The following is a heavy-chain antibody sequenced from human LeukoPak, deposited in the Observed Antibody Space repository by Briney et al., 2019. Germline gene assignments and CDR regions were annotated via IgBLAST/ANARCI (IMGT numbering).Heavy chain of an antibody. CDR1: GDSVTNHQ. V-gene: IGHV4-59*02. Sequence: PSETLSLTCTVSGDSVTNHQWSWVRQPPGKGLEWIAYIHHSGSTNYNPSLKNRVTISMDTSKNQFSLRLISVTAADTAVYYCARYPLGFDFWGQGILVNVSS. J-gene: IGHJ4*02. D-gene: IGHD6-6*01. CDR2: IHHSGST. CDR3: ARYPLGFDF.